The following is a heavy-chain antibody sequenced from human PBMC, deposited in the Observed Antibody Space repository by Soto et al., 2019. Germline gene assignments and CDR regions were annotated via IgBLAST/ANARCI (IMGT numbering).Heavy chain of an antibody. Sequence: QVHLEQSGAEVKKPGASVKVSCKAPGYSFTSYGFTWVLQAPGQGLEWVGWLSAYNGYTNYAQKLQGRVTMTTDTSTTTAYMELRGLTCDDTAVYYCASDVARDRQYSASDSGLDYWGQGTLVTVSS. CDR2: LSAYNGYT. CDR1: GYSFTSYG. CDR3: ASDVARDRQYSASDSGLDY. D-gene: IGHD5-12*01. J-gene: IGHJ4*02. V-gene: IGHV1-18*01.